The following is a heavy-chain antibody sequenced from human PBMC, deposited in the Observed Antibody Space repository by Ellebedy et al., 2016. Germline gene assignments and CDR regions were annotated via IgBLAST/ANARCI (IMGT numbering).Heavy chain of an antibody. CDR3: ARDRGYCSGGSCPYGMDV. Sequence: SETLSLTXTVSGGSVSSGSYYWSWIRQPPGKGLEWIGYIYYSGSTNYNPSLKSRVTISVDTSKNQFSLKLSSVTAADTAVYYCARDRGYCSGGSCPYGMDVWGQGTTVTVSS. D-gene: IGHD2-15*01. V-gene: IGHV4-61*01. CDR2: IYYSGST. CDR1: GGSVSSGSYY. J-gene: IGHJ6*02.